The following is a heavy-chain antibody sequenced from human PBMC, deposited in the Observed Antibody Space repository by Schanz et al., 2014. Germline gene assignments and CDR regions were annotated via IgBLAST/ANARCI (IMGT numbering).Heavy chain of an antibody. J-gene: IGHJ4*02. CDR1: GYTFTTYY. CDR2: INPSGGST. V-gene: IGHV1-46*03. D-gene: IGHD6-6*01. CDR3: GRGFSRSYIDF. Sequence: QVQLLQSGAEVKKPGASMKVSCKASGYTFTTYYMLWVRQAPGQGLEWMGIINPSGGSTRYGQKFQGRIAVTTDTPTSTVYLELSSLRSDDTAVYYCGRGFSRSYIDFWGQGTLITVSS.